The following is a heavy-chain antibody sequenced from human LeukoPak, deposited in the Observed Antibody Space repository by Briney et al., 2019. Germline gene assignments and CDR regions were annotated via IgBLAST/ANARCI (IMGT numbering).Heavy chain of an antibody. D-gene: IGHD3-16*02. CDR3: VRRYMATSAEDFDY. V-gene: IGHV3-7*01. J-gene: IGHJ4*02. Sequence: GGSLRLSCAASGFTFSNHWMTWVRQAPGKGLEWVANINQRGSEIYYVDSVRGRFTIFRDNAKNSLYLQMNTLRAEDTAVYYWVRRYMATSAEDFDYWGQGTLVTVFS. CDR2: INQRGSEI. CDR1: GFTFSNHW.